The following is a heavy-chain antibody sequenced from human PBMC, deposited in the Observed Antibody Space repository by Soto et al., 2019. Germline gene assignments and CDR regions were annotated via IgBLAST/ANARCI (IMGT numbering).Heavy chain of an antibody. V-gene: IGHV4-39*01. CDR2: IYYSGST. CDR1: GGSISSSSYY. D-gene: IGHD6-19*01. J-gene: IGHJ4*02. Sequence: SETLSLTCTVSGGSISSSSYYWGWIRQPPGKGLEWIGSIYYSGSTYYNPSLKSRVTISVDTSKNQFSLKLSSVTAADTAVYYCARRAFGSGWYYFDYWGQGTLVTVSS. CDR3: ARRAFGSGWYYFDY.